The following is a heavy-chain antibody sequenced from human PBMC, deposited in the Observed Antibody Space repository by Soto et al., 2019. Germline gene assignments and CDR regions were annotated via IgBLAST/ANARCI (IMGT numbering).Heavy chain of an antibody. D-gene: IGHD2-21*01. CDR3: ARVLFGGRGYGMDV. CDR2: ISSSSSTI. J-gene: IGHJ6*02. CDR1: GFTFSSYS. V-gene: IGHV3-48*02. Sequence: SGGSLRLSCAASGFTFSSYSMNWVRQAPGKGLEWVSYISSSSSTIYYADSVKGRFTISRDNAKNSLYLQMNSLRDEDTAVYYCARVLFGGRGYGMDVWGQGTTVTVSS.